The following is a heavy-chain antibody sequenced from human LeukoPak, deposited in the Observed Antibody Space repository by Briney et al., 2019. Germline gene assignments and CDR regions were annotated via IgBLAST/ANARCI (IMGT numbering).Heavy chain of an antibody. Sequence: GGSLRLSCATSGFTFDDYAMHWVRQAPGKGLEWVSGISWNSGTVGYADSVKGRFTISRDNAKNTLYLQMNSLRAADTAVYYCGRGNYGPDYWGQGTLVTVSS. CDR1: GFTFDDYA. CDR3: GRGNYGPDY. D-gene: IGHD3-16*01. J-gene: IGHJ4*02. V-gene: IGHV3-9*01. CDR2: ISWNSGTV.